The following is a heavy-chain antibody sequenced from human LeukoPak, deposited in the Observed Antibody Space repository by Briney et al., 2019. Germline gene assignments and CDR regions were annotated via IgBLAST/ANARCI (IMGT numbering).Heavy chain of an antibody. D-gene: IGHD6-13*01. CDR2: INPNSGGT. CDR1: GYTFTGYY. V-gene: IGHV1-2*02. CDR3: ARGAHIAAAGNCSYFDY. J-gene: IGHJ4*02. Sequence: GASVKVSCKASGYTFTGYYMHWVRQAPGQGLEWMGWINPNSGGTNYAQKFQGRVTMTRDTSISTAYMELSRLRSDDTAVYYCARGAHIAAAGNCSYFDYWGQGTLVTVSS.